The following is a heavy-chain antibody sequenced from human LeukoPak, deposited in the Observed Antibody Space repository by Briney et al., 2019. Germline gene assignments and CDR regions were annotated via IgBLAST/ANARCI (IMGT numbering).Heavy chain of an antibody. V-gene: IGHV4-39*07. J-gene: IGHJ5*02. CDR1: GGSISSSSYY. CDR2: IYYSGST. Sequence: SETLSLTCTVSGGSISSSSYYWGWIRQPPGKGLEWIGSIYYSGSTYYNPSLKSRVTISVDTSKNQFSLKLSSVTAADTAVYYCARDYYDSSGYYIVVYNWFDPWGQGTLVTVSS. CDR3: ARDYYDSSGYYIVVYNWFDP. D-gene: IGHD3-22*01.